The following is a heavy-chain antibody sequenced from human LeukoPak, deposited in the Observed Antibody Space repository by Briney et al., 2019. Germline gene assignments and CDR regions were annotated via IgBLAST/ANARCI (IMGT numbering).Heavy chain of an antibody. Sequence: GGSLRLSCAASTFTFTTYSMIWVRQAPGKGLEWVSSISSTSSYIYYADSVRGRFTISRDNAKNTLYLQMNSLRAEDTAVYYCARGARLPDYYYYMDVWGKGATVTISS. J-gene: IGHJ6*03. D-gene: IGHD6-25*01. CDR2: ISSTSSYI. CDR3: ARGARLPDYYYYMDV. CDR1: TFTFTTYS. V-gene: IGHV3-21*01.